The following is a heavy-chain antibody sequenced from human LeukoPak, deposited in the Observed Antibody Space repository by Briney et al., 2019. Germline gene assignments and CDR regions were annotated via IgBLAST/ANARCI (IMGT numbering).Heavy chain of an antibody. CDR1: GFTFDDCA. CDR3: AKEKIAAALDY. CDR2: ISGDGSST. J-gene: IGHJ4*02. Sequence: GGSLRLSCEASGFTFDDCAMHWVRQAPGQGLEWVSLISGDGSSTYYADSVKGRFTISRDNSKNPLYLQMNSLTTEDTAFYYCAKEKIAAALDYWGQGTLVTVSS. V-gene: IGHV3-43*02. D-gene: IGHD6-13*01.